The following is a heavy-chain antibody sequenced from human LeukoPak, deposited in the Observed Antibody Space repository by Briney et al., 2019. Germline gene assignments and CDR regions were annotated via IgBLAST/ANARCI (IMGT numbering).Heavy chain of an antibody. Sequence: ASVKVSCKASGYTFTSYYMHWVRQAPGQGLEWIGIINPSGGSTSYAQKFQGRVTMTRDTSTSTVYMEPSSLRSEDTAVYYCAREDEVTMVRERNTVGFDYWGQGTLVTVSS. V-gene: IGHV1-46*01. CDR2: INPSGGST. J-gene: IGHJ4*02. CDR3: AREDEVTMVRERNTVGFDY. CDR1: GYTFTSYY. D-gene: IGHD3-10*01.